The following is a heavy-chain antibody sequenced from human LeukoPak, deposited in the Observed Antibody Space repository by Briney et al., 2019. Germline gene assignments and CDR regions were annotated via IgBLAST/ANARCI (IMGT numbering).Heavy chain of an antibody. CDR1: GGSITSGGYC. V-gene: IGHV4-39*07. J-gene: IGHJ3*02. D-gene: IGHD2-15*01. CDR3: ARIGYCSGGSCYSAFDI. Sequence: SETLSLTCTVSGGSITSGGYCWGWIRQPPGKGLEWIGIICYNGNTHYNPSLQSRVTMSVDTSKTQFSLKLSSVTAADTAVYYCARIGYCSGGSCYSAFDIWGQGTMVTVSS. CDR2: ICYNGNT.